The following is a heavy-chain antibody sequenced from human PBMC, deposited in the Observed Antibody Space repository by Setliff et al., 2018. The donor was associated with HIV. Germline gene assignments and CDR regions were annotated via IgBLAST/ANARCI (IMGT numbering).Heavy chain of an antibody. V-gene: IGHV3-23*01. Sequence: GSLRLSCAASGFTFSSYATSWVRQAPGKGLEWVSAISGSGGSTYYADSVKGRFTISRDNSKNTLYLQMNSLRAEDTAVYYCAKDPRAAVATICDYWGQGTLVTVSS. CDR1: GFTFSSYA. D-gene: IGHD5-12*01. J-gene: IGHJ4*02. CDR3: AKDPRAAVATICDY. CDR2: ISGSGGST.